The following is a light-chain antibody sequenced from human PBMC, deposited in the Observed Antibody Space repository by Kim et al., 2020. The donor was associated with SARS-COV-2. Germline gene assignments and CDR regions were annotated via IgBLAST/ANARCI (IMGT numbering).Light chain of an antibody. J-gene: IGKJ2*03. CDR2: AAS. Sequence: ASVGDRVTITCRASQSISSYLNWYQQRPGKAPKLLIYAASSLQSGVPARFSGSGSGTDFTLTISSLQPEDFATYYCQQSYSTPPYSFGQGTKLEI. V-gene: IGKV1-39*01. CDR1: QSISSY. CDR3: QQSYSTPPYS.